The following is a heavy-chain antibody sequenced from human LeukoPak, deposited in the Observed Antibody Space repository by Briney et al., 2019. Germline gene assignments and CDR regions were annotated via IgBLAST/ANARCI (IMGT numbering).Heavy chain of an antibody. CDR1: GFTTSSSW. V-gene: IGHV3-74*01. CDR2: INSDGSST. J-gene: IGHJ4*02. D-gene: IGHD3-10*01. CDR3: ARDQDSGDQLLWFGELLGNTFDY. Sequence: GGSLRLSCAASGFTTSSSWLHWVRHAPGKGLVWVSRINSDGSSTSYADSVKGRFTISRDNAKNTLYLQMNSLRGEDTAVYYCARDQDSGDQLLWFGELLGNTFDYWGRGTLVTVAS.